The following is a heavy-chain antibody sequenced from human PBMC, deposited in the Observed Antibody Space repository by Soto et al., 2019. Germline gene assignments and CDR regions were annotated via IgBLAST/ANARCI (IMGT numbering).Heavy chain of an antibody. CDR1: GFTFSSYG. CDR2: ISYDGSNK. J-gene: IGHJ4*02. Sequence: PGGSLRLSCAASGFTFSSYGMHWVRQAPGKGLEWVAVISYDGSNKYYADSVKGRFTISRDNSKNTLYLQMNSLRAEDTAVYYCAKDDLAYCGGDCYYFDYWGQGTLVTVSS. CDR3: AKDDLAYCGGDCYYFDY. V-gene: IGHV3-30*18. D-gene: IGHD2-21*02.